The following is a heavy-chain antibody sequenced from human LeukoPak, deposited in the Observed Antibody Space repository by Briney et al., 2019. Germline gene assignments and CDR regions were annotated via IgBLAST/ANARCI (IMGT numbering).Heavy chain of an antibody. J-gene: IGHJ6*03. CDR2: ISRSSNYK. D-gene: IGHD6-13*01. CDR3: ARGGIAGSSWPYYYYYMDV. CDR1: GFTFSSHS. Sequence: GGSLSLSCPASGFTFSSHSMNWVRQAPAKGREWVSSISRSSNYKYYADSVKGRFTISRDNAKNSLYLQMNSLRAEDTAVYYCARGGIAGSSWPYYYYYMDVWGKGTTVTVSS. V-gene: IGHV3-21*01.